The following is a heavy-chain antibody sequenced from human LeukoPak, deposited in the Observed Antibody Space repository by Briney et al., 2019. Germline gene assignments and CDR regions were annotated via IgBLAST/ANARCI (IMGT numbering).Heavy chain of an antibody. V-gene: IGHV4-4*07. Sequence: PSETLSLTCTVSGGSISSYYWSWIRQPAGKGLEWIGRIYTSGSTNYNPSLKSRVTMSVDTSKNQFSLKLSSVTAADTAVYYCASSSSWTPYYYGTDVWGQGTTVTVSS. CDR1: GGSISSYY. D-gene: IGHD6-13*01. CDR2: IYTSGST. CDR3: ASSSSWTPYYYGTDV. J-gene: IGHJ6*02.